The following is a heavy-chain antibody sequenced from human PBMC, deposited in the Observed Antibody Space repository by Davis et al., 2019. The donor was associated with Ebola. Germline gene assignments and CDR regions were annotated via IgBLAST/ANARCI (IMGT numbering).Heavy chain of an antibody. V-gene: IGHV3-30*04. D-gene: IGHD3-9*01. CDR1: GFTFSSYA. CDR3: ARDDIDYDIMYYYYNGMDV. J-gene: IGHJ6*02. Sequence: GESLKISCAASGFTFSSYAMHWVRQAPGKGLEWVAVISYDGSNKYYADSVKGRFTISRDNSKNTLYLQMNSLRAEDTAVYYCARDDIDYDIMYYYYNGMDVWGQGTTVTVSS. CDR2: ISYDGSNK.